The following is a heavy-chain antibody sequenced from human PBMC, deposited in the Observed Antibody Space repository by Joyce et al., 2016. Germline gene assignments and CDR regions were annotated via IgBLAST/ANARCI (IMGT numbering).Heavy chain of an antibody. CDR1: GFSFRNAW. CDR2: VKSKSQGGTT. CDR3: VTGLCIGTACHWDDAFDV. D-gene: IGHD2-2*01. J-gene: IGHJ3*01. Sequence: EVQLVESGGGLVKPGGSLRLSCAASGFSFRNAWVTWVRQAPGTGLAWVGRVKSKSQGGTTDYAAPVKGRFTISRDDARDTAYLQMNSLKSEDTGVYFCVTGLCIGTACHWDDAFDVWGQGTMVTVSS. V-gene: IGHV3-15*01.